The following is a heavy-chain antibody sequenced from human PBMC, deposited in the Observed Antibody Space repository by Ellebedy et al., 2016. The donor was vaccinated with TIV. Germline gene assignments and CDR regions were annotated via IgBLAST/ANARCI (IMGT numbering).Heavy chain of an antibody. V-gene: IGHV4-34*01. CDR2: INHSGST. D-gene: IGHD6-19*01. J-gene: IGHJ6*02. CDR1: GGSVRDYY. CDR3: ARGAGIAVAGFYYYYYYGMDV. Sequence: SETLSLXXAVYGGSVRDYYLSWIRQPPGKGLEWIGEINHSGSTNYNSSLKSRVTISIDTSKNQFSLTLSSVTAADTAVYYCARGAGIAVAGFYYYYYYGMDVWGQGTTVTVSS.